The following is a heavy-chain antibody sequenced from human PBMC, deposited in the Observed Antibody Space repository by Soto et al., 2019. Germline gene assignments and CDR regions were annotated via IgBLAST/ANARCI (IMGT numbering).Heavy chain of an antibody. D-gene: IGHD1-20*01. CDR2: ITGWFGSP. Sequence: EAQLLESGGNLVQPGGSLRLSCAASGFPFRSFAMSWVRQPPGKGLEGVSTITGWFGSPYLADSVKGRFTISRDNSKSTMFLQMSSLRAEDTGLYFCARAVSLVDSGNYYYGMDVWGQGTTVTVSS. CDR3: ARAVSLVDSGNYYYGMDV. CDR1: GFPFRSFA. V-gene: IGHV3-23*01. J-gene: IGHJ6*02.